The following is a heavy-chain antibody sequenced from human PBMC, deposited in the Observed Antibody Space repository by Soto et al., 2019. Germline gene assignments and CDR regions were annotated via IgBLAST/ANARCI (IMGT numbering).Heavy chain of an antibody. CDR3: VRTSLVVAAATREDY. J-gene: IGHJ4*02. D-gene: IGHD2-15*01. CDR1: GFTFSSHW. V-gene: IGHV3-74*01. CDR2: INSDGSIT. Sequence: GGSLRLSCVASGFTFSSHWMHWVRQAPGKGLVWVSRINSDGSITTYGDSVKGRFTVSRDNAKNTLYLQMNSLRAEDTAVYYCVRTSLVVAAATREDYWGQGTLVTVSS.